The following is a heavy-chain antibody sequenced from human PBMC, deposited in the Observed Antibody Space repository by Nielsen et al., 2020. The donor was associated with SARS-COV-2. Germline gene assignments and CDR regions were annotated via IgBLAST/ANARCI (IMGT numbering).Heavy chain of an antibody. CDR2: IYYSGST. CDR3: ARHQYGRHRDGNFYYMDV. CDR1: GASVSAYD. Sequence: SETLSLTCSVSGASVSAYDWTWIRQSPGKGLECIGKIYYSGSTIYNPSLKTRVTMSRDTSKSQVSLKLSSGPAADTAVYYCARHQYGRHRDGNFYYMDVWGKGTTVTVSS. J-gene: IGHJ6*03. D-gene: IGHD2/OR15-2a*01. V-gene: IGHV4-59*08.